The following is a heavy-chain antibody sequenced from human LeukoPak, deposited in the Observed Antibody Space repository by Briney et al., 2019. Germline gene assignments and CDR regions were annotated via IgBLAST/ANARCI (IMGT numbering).Heavy chain of an antibody. V-gene: IGHV3-23*01. J-gene: IGHJ3*02. CDR1: GFTFSSYA. CDR3: AKEAGSSGWYRGPDAFDI. CDR2: ISGSGGST. Sequence: GGSLRLSCAASGFTFSSYAMSWVRQAPGKGLEWVSAISGSGGSTYYADSVKGRFTISRDNSKNTLYLQMDSLRAEDTAVYYCAKEAGSSGWYRGPDAFDIWGQGTMVTVSS. D-gene: IGHD6-19*01.